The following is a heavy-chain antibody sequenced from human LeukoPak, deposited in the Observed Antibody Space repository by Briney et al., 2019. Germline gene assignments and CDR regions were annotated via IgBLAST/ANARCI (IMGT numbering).Heavy chain of an antibody. V-gene: IGHV4-61*08. CDR1: GFSLSTSGMC. Sequence: SGPTLVNPTQTLTLTCTFSGFSLSTSGMCVSWIRQPPGKGLEWIGYIYYSGSTNYNPSLKSRVTISVDTSKNQFSLKLSSVTAADTAVYYCARRQYSSSWYFDYWGQGTLVTVSS. J-gene: IGHJ4*02. CDR2: IYYSGST. D-gene: IGHD6-13*01. CDR3: ARRQYSSSWYFDY.